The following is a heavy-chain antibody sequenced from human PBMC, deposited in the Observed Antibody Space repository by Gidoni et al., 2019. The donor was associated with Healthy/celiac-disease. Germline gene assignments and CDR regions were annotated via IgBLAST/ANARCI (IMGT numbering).Heavy chain of an antibody. V-gene: IGHV2-5*01. CDR2: IYWNDDR. CDR1: AFSLTTSGVD. Sequence: QITLKESGPTLVQPTQSLTLTCTFSAFSLTTSGVDVCWIRQPPGKDLEWLALIYWNDDRLYSTSLKSRLTITKDTSKNQVVLTMNNMDPVDTATYYCAHERNNYDILTGDYRAKYFDYGGQGTLVTVSS. CDR3: AHERNNYDILTGDYRAKYFDY. D-gene: IGHD3-9*01. J-gene: IGHJ4*02.